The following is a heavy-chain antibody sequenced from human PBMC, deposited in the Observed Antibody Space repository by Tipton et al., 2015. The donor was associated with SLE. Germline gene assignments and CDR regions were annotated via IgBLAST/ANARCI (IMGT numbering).Heavy chain of an antibody. Sequence: TLSLTCAVYGGSFSGYYWSWIRQPPGKGLEWIGEINHSGSTNYNPSLKSRVTISVDTSKNQFSLQLNSVTPEDTAVYYCAREEVDGSGSYSFDYWGQGTLVTVSS. J-gene: IGHJ4*02. CDR2: INHSGST. V-gene: IGHV4-34*01. CDR3: AREEVDGSGSYSFDY. CDR1: GGSFSGYY. D-gene: IGHD3-10*01.